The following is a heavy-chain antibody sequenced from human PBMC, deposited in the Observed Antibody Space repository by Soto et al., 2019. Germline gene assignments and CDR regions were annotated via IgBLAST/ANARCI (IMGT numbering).Heavy chain of an antibody. CDR1: GFTFSSYG. CDR3: AKEDSVWSERGNGMDV. J-gene: IGHJ6*02. CDR2: ISYDGSNK. D-gene: IGHD3-3*01. V-gene: IGHV3-30*18. Sequence: GGSLRLSCAASGFTFSSYGMHWVRQAPGKGLEWVAVISYDGSNKYYADSVKGRFTISRDNSKNTLYLQMNSLRAEDTAVYYCAKEDSVWSERGNGMDVWGQGTTVTVSS.